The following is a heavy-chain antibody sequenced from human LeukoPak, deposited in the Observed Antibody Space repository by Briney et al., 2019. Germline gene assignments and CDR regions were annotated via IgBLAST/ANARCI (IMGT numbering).Heavy chain of an antibody. CDR1: GFTFSSYA. CDR2: ICYDGSNE. CDR3: AREADCSGGSCYRGAFDI. V-gene: IGHV3-33*01. Sequence: GGSLRLSCAASGFTFSSYAMHWVRQAPGKGLEWVAVICYDGSNEYYADSVTGRFTISRDNSKNTLFLQMNSLRAEDTAVYYCAREADCSGGSCYRGAFDIWGQGTMVTVSS. D-gene: IGHD2-15*01. J-gene: IGHJ3*02.